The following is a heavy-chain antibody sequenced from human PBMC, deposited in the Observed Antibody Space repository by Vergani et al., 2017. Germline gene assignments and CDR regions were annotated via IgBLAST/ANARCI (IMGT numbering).Heavy chain of an antibody. CDR3: ARGGVSGWYANHPNWFNP. Sequence: QVQLVESGGGVVQPGRSLRLSCAASGFTFSSYGMHWVRQAPGKGLEWVAVICDDGSNKYYADSVKGRFTISRDNSKNTLYLQMNSLRAEDTAVYYSARGGVSGWYANHPNWFNPWGQGTLVTVSS. V-gene: IGHV3-33*01. CDR1: GFTFSSYG. CDR2: ICDDGSNK. J-gene: IGHJ5*02. D-gene: IGHD6-19*01.